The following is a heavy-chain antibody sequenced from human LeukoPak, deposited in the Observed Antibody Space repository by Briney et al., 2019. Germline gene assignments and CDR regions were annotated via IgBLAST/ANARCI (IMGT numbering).Heavy chain of an antibody. CDR3: ARDLGDIVVVPAALGY. CDR2: INPSGGST. V-gene: IGHV1-46*01. J-gene: IGHJ4*02. D-gene: IGHD2-2*01. Sequence: GASVKVSCKASGYTFTSYYMHWVRQAPGQGLEWMGIINPSGGSTSYAQKFQGRVTMTRDTSTSTAYMELSSLRSEDTAVYYCARDLGDIVVVPAALGYWGQGTLVTVSS. CDR1: GYTFTSYY.